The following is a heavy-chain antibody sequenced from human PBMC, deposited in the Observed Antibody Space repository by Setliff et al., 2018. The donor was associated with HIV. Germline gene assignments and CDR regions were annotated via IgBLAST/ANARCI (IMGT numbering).Heavy chain of an antibody. V-gene: IGHV4-4*02. Sequence: TLSLTCAVSGDSIRSDHWWTWVRQSSGKGLEWIGEIYHSGSTTYNPSLKSRVTISVDKSTNQFSLRLTSVTAADTAIYYCARGSSASPYLGIDFWGRGTLVTVSS. D-gene: IGHD3-16*01. CDR1: GDSIRSDHW. CDR2: IYHSGST. J-gene: IGHJ4*02. CDR3: ARGSSASPYLGIDF.